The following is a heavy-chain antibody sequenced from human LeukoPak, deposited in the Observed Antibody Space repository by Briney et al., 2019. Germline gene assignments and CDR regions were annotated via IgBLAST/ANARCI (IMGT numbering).Heavy chain of an antibody. Sequence: GGSLRLSCAASGFTFSSYAMSWVRQAPGKGLEWVSAISGSGGSTYYADSVKGRFTISRDNAKNSLYLQMNSLRAEDTAVYYCARDRGRVGLRYFGYGGFDYWGQGTLVTVSS. J-gene: IGHJ4*02. CDR2: ISGSGGST. V-gene: IGHV3-23*01. CDR3: ARDRGRVGLRYFGYGGFDY. D-gene: IGHD3-9*01. CDR1: GFTFSSYA.